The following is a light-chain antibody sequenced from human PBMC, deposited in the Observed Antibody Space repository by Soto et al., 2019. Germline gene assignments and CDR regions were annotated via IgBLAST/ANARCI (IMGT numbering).Light chain of an antibody. CDR2: DVS. CDR1: SSDVGGYNY. CDR3: CSYAGSYTFSYV. Sequence: QSALTQPRSVSGSPGQSVTISCTGTSSDVGGYNYVSWYQQHPGKAPKLMIYDVSKRPSGVPDRFSGSKSGNTASLTISGLQAEDEADCYCCSYAGSYTFSYVFGTGTKVTVL. J-gene: IGLJ1*01. V-gene: IGLV2-11*01.